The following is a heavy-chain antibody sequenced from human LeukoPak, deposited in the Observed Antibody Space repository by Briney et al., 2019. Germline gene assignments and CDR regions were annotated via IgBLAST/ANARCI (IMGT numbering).Heavy chain of an antibody. CDR1: GDSINTYY. CDR2: IYYSGST. Sequence: PSETLSLTWTVAGDSINTYYWSWIRQPPGKGLEWIGFIYYSGSTDYNPSLKSRVTISVDTSKNQFSLKLSSVTAADTAVYYCARSLRAVAGIWDHWGQGTLVTVSS. V-gene: IGHV4-59*08. J-gene: IGHJ4*02. D-gene: IGHD6-19*01. CDR3: ARSLRAVAGIWDH.